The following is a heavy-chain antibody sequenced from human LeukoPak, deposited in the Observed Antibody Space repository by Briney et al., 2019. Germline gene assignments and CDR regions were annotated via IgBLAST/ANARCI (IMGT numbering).Heavy chain of an antibody. J-gene: IGHJ5*02. CDR1: GFTFGDYA. D-gene: IGHD2-2*01. Sequence: GGSLRLSCTTSGFTFGDYAMSWFRQAPGKGLEWVGFIRSKAYGGTTEYAASVKGRFTISRDDSKSIAYLQMNSLKTEDTAVYYCTLYCSSTSCYPHPWGQGTLVTVSS. CDR3: TLYCSSTSCYPHP. V-gene: IGHV3-49*03. CDR2: IRSKAYGGTT.